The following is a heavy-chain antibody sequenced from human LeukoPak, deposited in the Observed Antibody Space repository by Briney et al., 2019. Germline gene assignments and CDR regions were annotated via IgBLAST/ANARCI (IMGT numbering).Heavy chain of an antibody. D-gene: IGHD3-22*01. CDR1: GYSFTSHW. Sequence: GESLKISCKGSGYSFTSHWIGWVRQMPGKGLEWVGIIYPGDSDTRYSPSFQGQVTISADKSISTAYLRWRSLKASDTAMYYCARVPYYDSSGYHFDNWGQGTLVTVSS. CDR3: ARVPYYDSSGYHFDN. J-gene: IGHJ4*02. V-gene: IGHV5-51*01. CDR2: IYPGDSDT.